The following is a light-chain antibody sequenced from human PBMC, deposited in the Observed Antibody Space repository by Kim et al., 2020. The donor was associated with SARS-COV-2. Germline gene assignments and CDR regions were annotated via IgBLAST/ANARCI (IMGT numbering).Light chain of an antibody. V-gene: IGLV1-44*01. Sequence: ELTQPPSASGTPGQRVTISCSGSSSNIESNTASWYQQLPGSAPKLLIYSNDQRPSGVPGRFSGSRSGTSASLAIRGLQSEDEAVYYCAAWDDSLYGWVFGGGTQLTVL. J-gene: IGLJ3*02. CDR3: AAWDDSLYGWV. CDR1: SSNIESNT. CDR2: SND.